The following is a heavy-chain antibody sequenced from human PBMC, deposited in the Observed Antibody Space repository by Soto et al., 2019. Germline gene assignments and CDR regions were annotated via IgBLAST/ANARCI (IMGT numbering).Heavy chain of an antibody. D-gene: IGHD6-13*01. CDR1: GGSISSSSFH. J-gene: IGHJ5*02. Sequence: TSETLSLTCTVSGGSISSSSFHWGWIRQPPGKGLERIGSIYYSGSTYYSPSLKSRVTISVDTSKNQFSMKLSSVTAADTAVYYCARRERAAGTDWWFDPWGQGTLVTVS. CDR3: ARRERAAGTDWWFDP. V-gene: IGHV4-39*01. CDR2: IYYSGST.